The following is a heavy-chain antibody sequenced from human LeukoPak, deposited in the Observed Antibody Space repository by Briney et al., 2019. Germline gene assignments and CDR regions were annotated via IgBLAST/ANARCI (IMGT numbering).Heavy chain of an antibody. V-gene: IGHV3-21*01. D-gene: IGHD1-26*01. CDR2: ISSSSSYI. Sequence: GGSLRLSCAASGFTFSSYSMNWVRQAPGKGLEWVSSISSSSSYIYYADSVKGRFTISRDNAKNSLYLQMNSLRAEDTAVYYCARDTVGATATRCLDYWGQGTLVTVSS. CDR1: GFTFSSYS. CDR3: ARDTVGATATRCLDY. J-gene: IGHJ4*02.